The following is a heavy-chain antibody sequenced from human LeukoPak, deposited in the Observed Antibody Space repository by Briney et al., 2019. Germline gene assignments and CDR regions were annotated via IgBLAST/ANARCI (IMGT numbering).Heavy chain of an antibody. Sequence: GGSLRLSCGVSGFSVTSYWMSWVRQAPGKGLEWVASLKQDGSDRYYVDSVKGRFTIARDDAKNSLYLQMNSLRAEDTAVYYCVRYCTIGVCSRRNFDYWGQGTLVTVSS. V-gene: IGHV3-7*01. D-gene: IGHD2-8*01. CDR3: VRYCTIGVCSRRNFDY. CDR2: LKQDGSDR. J-gene: IGHJ4*02. CDR1: GFSVTSYW.